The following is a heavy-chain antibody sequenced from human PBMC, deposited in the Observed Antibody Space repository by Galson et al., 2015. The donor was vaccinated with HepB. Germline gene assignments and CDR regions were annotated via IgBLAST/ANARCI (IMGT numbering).Heavy chain of an antibody. CDR1: GGTFSSYA. CDR2: IIPILGIA. CDR3: ARDPDYCSSTSCPPLPMDYYYGMDV. J-gene: IGHJ6*02. D-gene: IGHD2-2*01. V-gene: IGHV1-69*04. Sequence: VKVSCKASGGTFSSYAISWVRQAPGQGLEWMGRIIPILGIANYAQKFQGRVTITADKSTSTAYMELSSLRSEDTAVYYCARDPDYCSSTSCPPLPMDYYYGMDVWGQGTTVTVSS.